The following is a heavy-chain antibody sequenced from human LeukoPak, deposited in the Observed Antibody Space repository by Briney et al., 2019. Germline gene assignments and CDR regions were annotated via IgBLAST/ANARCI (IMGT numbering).Heavy chain of an antibody. D-gene: IGHD3-9*01. CDR2: ISHDGNNK. J-gene: IGHJ6*04. Sequence: PGGSLRLSCAASGFTFSKYGMHWVRQAPGKGLEWVAVISHDGNNKYYADSVKGRFTISRDNSMNTLYLQMNSLRTEDTAVYYCAKGVGSSWLSTLSQVAMGVWGKGTTVTVSS. V-gene: IGHV3-30*18. CDR3: AKGVGSSWLSTLSQVAMGV. CDR1: GFTFSKYG.